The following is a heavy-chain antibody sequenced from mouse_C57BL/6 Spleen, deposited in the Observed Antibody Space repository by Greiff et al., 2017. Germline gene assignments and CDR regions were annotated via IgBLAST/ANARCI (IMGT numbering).Heavy chain of an antibody. CDR1: GYTFTDPI. CDR3: YYYGPY. CDR2: IYPLSGDT. V-gene: IGHV1-11*01. Sequence: VKLLQSGAELASPGASVTLSCKASGYTFTDPIMNWVKKRPGPGLEWIGRIYPLSGDTNYNQKFMGKATFSVDRSSSTVYMVLNSQTAKDPAVYYGYYYGPYWGQGTTLTVSS. J-gene: IGHJ2*01. D-gene: IGHD1-1*01.